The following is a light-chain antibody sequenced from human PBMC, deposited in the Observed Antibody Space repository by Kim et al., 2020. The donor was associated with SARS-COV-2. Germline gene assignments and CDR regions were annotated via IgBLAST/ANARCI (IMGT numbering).Light chain of an antibody. CDR2: YAS. CDR1: QDIRNH. Sequence: STGDTVTITCRASQDIRNHLVWYQQKPGKAPKLLIFYASILHSGVPSRFSGSGSGTDFTLTISGLQSEDFATYYCQQYYNYVSWTFGQGTKVDIK. V-gene: IGKV1-8*01. CDR3: QQYYNYVSWT. J-gene: IGKJ1*01.